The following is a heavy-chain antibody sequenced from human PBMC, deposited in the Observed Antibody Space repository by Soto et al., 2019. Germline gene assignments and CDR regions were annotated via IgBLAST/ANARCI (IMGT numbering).Heavy chain of an antibody. D-gene: IGHD3-3*01. J-gene: IGHJ1*01. CDR3: AREEWYLFQALAH. Sequence: QVQLVQSGAEVKKPGASVKVSCKASGFTFSTYGINWVRQAPGQGLEWMGWVSAYNGNTNYAQNLHGRVTMTTDTATSTDYMELSSLTSNATAIYYWAREEWYLFQALAHWGQGTLVTVSS. CDR1: GFTFSTYG. V-gene: IGHV1-18*01. CDR2: VSAYNGNT.